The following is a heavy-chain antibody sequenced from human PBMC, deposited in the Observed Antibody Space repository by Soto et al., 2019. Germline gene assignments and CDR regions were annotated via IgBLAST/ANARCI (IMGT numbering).Heavy chain of an antibody. D-gene: IGHD3-22*01. CDR2: IYNNGGT. J-gene: IGHJ3*02. V-gene: IGHV4-59*01. CDR1: GDSISSSY. Sequence: PSETLSLTCTVSGDSISSSYWMWIRQPPGKGLEWIGYIYNNGGTNYNPSLKNRVTVSMDTAKNQFSLRLTSMTAADTAVYYCAREHFYYYDSSGYRTYAFEMWGQGTMVTVSS. CDR3: AREHFYYYDSSGYRTYAFEM.